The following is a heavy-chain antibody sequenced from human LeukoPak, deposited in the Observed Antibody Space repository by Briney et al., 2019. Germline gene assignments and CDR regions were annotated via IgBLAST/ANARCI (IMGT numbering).Heavy chain of an antibody. CDR3: AKDISAYYYGSSRNGIDY. D-gene: IGHD3-10*01. J-gene: IGHJ4*02. CDR1: GFTFDDYA. V-gene: IGHV3-9*01. Sequence: PGGSLRLSCAASGFTFDDYAMHWVRQAPGKGLEWVSGISKNRVTIGYADSVKGRFTISRDNAKNSLYLQMNSLRPEDTALYFCAKDISAYYYGSSRNGIDYWGQGTLVTVSS. CDR2: ISKNRVTI.